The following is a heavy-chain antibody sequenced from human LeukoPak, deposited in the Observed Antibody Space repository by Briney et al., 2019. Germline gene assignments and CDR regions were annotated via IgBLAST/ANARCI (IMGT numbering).Heavy chain of an antibody. V-gene: IGHV1-2*02. J-gene: IGHJ6*03. CDR2: INPNSGGT. CDR3: ARAYSPTSWGLAAADYYYMDV. CDR1: GYTFTGYY. Sequence: ASVKVSCKASGYTFTGYYMHWVRQAPGQGLEWMGWINPNSGGTNYAQKFRGRVTMTRDTSISTAYMELNRLTSDDTAVYYCARAYSPTSWGLAAADYYYMDVWGKGTTVTVSS. D-gene: IGHD6-13*01.